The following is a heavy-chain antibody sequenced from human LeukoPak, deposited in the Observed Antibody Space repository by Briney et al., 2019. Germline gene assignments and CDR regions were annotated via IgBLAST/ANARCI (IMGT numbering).Heavy chain of an antibody. J-gene: IGHJ4*02. CDR1: GYTFTGYY. CDR2: INPNSGGT. D-gene: IGHD3-22*01. Sequence: ASVKVSCKASGYTFTGYYMHWVRQAPGQGLEWMGRINPNSGGTNYAQKFQGRVTMTRDTSISTAYMELSRLRSDDTAVYYCATAMIVVVITIFANTTSGTNDYWGQGTLVTVSS. V-gene: IGHV1-2*06. CDR3: ATAMIVVVITIFANTTSGTNDY.